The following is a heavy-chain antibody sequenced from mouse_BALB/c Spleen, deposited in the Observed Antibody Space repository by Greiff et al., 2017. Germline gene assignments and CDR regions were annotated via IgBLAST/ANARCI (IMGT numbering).Heavy chain of an antibody. CDR3: LRRNY. CDR2: INPNNGDT. Sequence: EVQLQQSGPELVKPGASVKIPCKASGYTFTDYNMDWVKQSHGKSLEWIGDINPNNGDTFYNQKFKGKATLTVDKSSSTAHMELRSLTSEDSAVYYCLRRNYWGQGTTLTVSS. V-gene: IGHV1-18*01. J-gene: IGHJ2*01. D-gene: IGHD2-12*01. CDR1: GYTFTDYN.